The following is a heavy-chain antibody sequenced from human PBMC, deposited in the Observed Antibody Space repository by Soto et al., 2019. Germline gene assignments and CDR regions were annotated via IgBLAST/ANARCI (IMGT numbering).Heavy chain of an antibody. Sequence: EVQLLESGGGLVQPGGSLRLSCAASGFTFSSYAMSWVRQAPGKGLEWVSAISGSGGNTYYADSVKGRFTISRDNSKNKLYLQMNNLRVDEKDVYDWADGGVWSFNLEYWGQGTLVTV. J-gene: IGHJ4*02. V-gene: IGHV3-23*01. CDR1: GFTFSSYA. CDR2: ISGSGGNT. CDR3: ADGGVWSFNLEY. D-gene: IGHD2-21*01.